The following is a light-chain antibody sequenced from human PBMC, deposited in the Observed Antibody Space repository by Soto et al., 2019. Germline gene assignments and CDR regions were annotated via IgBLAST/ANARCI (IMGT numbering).Light chain of an antibody. CDR2: DVS. Sequence: QSALTQPASVSGSPGQSITISCTGTSSDVGGYNYVSWYQQHPGKAPKLMIYDVSNRPSGVSNRFSGSKSGNTASLTISGLQAEDEADYYCSSYTGSSTSRFGAGTQLTVL. V-gene: IGLV2-14*01. CDR3: SSYTGSSTSR. J-gene: IGLJ7*01. CDR1: SSDVGGYNY.